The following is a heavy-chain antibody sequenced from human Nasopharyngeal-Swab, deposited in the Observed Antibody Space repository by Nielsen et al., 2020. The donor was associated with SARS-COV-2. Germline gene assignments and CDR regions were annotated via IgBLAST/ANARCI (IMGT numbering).Heavy chain of an antibody. CDR1: GYTFTSSA. CDR3: ARVLDPTPYYYGMDV. CDR2: INTNTGNP. J-gene: IGHJ6*02. V-gene: IGHV7-4-1*02. Sequence: ASVKVSCKASGYTFTSSAMNWVRQAPGQGLQWMGWINTNTGNPTYAQGFTGRFVFSLDTSVSTAYLQISSLKAEDTAVYYCARVLDPTPYYYGMDVWGQGTTVTVSS. D-gene: IGHD6-6*01.